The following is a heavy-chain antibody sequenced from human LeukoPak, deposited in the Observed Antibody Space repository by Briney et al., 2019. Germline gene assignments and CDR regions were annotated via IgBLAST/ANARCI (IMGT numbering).Heavy chain of an antibody. CDR1: GGTFSSYA. V-gene: IGHV1-69*04. CDR2: IIPILGIA. D-gene: IGHD2-21*01. J-gene: IGHJ4*02. Sequence: SVKVSCKAPGGTFSSYAISWVRQAPGQGLEWMGRIIPILGIANYAQKFQGRVTITADKSTSTAYMELSSLRSEDTAVYYCARGSEVVVLDYWGQGTLVTVSS. CDR3: ARGSEVVVLDY.